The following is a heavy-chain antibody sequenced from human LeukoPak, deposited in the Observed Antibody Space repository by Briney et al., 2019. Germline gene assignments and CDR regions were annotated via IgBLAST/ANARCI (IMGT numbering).Heavy chain of an antibody. V-gene: IGHV3-7*01. Sequence: PGGSLRLSCAASGFTFSTYWMNWYRQAPGKGLEWVGNINQDASEINYVDSVRGRFTISRDNAKNSLHLQMNSLRAEDTAVYYSATDRDNSDWQKRFDSWGQGTLVTVTP. CDR2: INQDASEI. J-gene: IGHJ4*02. CDR1: GFTFSTYW. CDR3: ATDRDNSDWQKRFDS. D-gene: IGHD2-21*02.